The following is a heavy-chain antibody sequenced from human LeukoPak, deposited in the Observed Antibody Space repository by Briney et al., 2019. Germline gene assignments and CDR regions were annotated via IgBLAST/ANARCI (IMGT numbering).Heavy chain of an antibody. Sequence: PSETLSLTCTVSGGSISGYYWSWIRQPAGKGLDWIGRIYSSGSTNYNPSLKSPVTMSVDTSKNQFSLKLSSVTAADTAVYYCARAYCSGGSCYSGFDYWGQGTLVTVSS. CDR2: IYSSGST. D-gene: IGHD2-15*01. CDR1: GGSISGYY. V-gene: IGHV4-4*07. CDR3: ARAYCSGGSCYSGFDY. J-gene: IGHJ4*02.